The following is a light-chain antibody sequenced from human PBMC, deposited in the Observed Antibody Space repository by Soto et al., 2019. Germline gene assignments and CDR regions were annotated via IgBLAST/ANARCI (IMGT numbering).Light chain of an antibody. CDR2: GAS. Sequence: EIVLTQSPGTLSLSPGESATLSCRASQSVSNTQVAWYQQRPGQAPRLLIYGASSRATGIPDRFRGVGSETAFTLTISRLAPEDFAMYYCQQYDTSPHTFGQGTKLEMK. CDR1: QSVSNTQ. J-gene: IGKJ2*01. CDR3: QQYDTSPHT. V-gene: IGKV3-20*01.